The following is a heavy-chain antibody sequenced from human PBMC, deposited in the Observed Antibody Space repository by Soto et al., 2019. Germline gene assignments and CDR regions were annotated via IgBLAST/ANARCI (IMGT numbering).Heavy chain of an antibody. Sequence: QVQLVESGGGVVQPGRSLRLSCAASGFTFGDSGMHWVRQAPGKGLEWVAVVWFDESSHYYADSVKGRFTISRDNSQNTLYLQMNSLRVEDTAVYFWARARVVRGFGLTYLDFWGQGTLFTVSS. D-gene: IGHD3-10*01. CDR3: ARARVVRGFGLTYLDF. CDR2: VWFDESSH. V-gene: IGHV3-33*01. CDR1: GFTFGDSG. J-gene: IGHJ4*01.